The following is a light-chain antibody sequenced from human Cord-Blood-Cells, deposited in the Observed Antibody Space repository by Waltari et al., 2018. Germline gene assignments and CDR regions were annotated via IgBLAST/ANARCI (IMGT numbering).Light chain of an antibody. CDR1: KLGDKY. Sequence: SYELTQPPSVSVSPGQTASITCSGEKLGDKYACWYQQKPGQPPVLVIYQDSKRPSGIPGRFSGANSGNTATLTISGTQAMDEADYYCQAWDSSTAWVFGGETKLTVL. CDR2: QDS. CDR3: QAWDSSTAWV. J-gene: IGLJ3*02. V-gene: IGLV3-1*01.